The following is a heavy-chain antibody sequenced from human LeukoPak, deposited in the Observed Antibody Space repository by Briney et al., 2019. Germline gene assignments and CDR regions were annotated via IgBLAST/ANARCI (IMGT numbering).Heavy chain of an antibody. V-gene: IGHV1-69*06. CDR3: ARGLGEYDILTGSTYYFDY. Sequence: SVKVSCKASGGTFSSYAISWVRQAPGQGLEWMGGIIPIFGTANYAQKFQGRVTITADKSTSTAYMELSSLRSEDTAVYYCARGLGEYDILTGSTYYFDYWGQGTLVTVSS. J-gene: IGHJ4*02. CDR1: GGTFSSYA. CDR2: IIPIFGTA. D-gene: IGHD3-9*01.